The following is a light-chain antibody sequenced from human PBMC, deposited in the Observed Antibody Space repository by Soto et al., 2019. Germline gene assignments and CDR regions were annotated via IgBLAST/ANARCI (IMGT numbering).Light chain of an antibody. J-gene: IGKJ5*01. CDR3: QQHTNWPPIT. CDR1: QTFNNY. Sequence: VLTQSPATLSLSPGERATLSCRASQTFNNYLAWYQQKPGHAPRLIIYHTSNRATGIPARFSGSGSGTDFTLTISSLEPEDFAVYYCQQHTNWPPITFGQGTRLEIK. CDR2: HTS. V-gene: IGKV3-11*01.